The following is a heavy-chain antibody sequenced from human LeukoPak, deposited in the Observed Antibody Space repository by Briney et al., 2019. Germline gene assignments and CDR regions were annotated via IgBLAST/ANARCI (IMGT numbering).Heavy chain of an antibody. V-gene: IGHV4-39*07. CDR1: GGSISSSSYY. Sequence: SETLSLTRTVSGGSISSSSYYWGWIRQPPGKGLEWIGSIYYSGSTYYNPSLKSRVTISVDTSKNQFSLNLSSVTAADTAVYYCAVIYCGGDCYTIHYAFDIWGQGTMVTVSS. J-gene: IGHJ3*02. CDR2: IYYSGST. D-gene: IGHD2-21*02. CDR3: AVIYCGGDCYTIHYAFDI.